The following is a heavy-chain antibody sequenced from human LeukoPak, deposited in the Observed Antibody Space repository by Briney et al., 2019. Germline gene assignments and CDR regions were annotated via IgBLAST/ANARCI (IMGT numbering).Heavy chain of an antibody. CDR1: GGTFSSYA. CDR3: ARSAYYYDIRAFDI. J-gene: IGHJ3*02. D-gene: IGHD3-22*01. CDR2: INTNTGNP. V-gene: IGHV7-4-1*02. Sequence: ASVKVSCKASGGTFSSYAISWVRQAPGQGLEWMGWINTNTGNPTYAQGFTGRFVFSLDTSVSTAYLQISSLKAEDTAVYYCARSAYYYDIRAFDIWGQGAMVTVSS.